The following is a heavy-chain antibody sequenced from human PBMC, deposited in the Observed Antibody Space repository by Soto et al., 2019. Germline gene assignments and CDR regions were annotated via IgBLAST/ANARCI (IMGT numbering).Heavy chain of an antibody. V-gene: IGHV1-69*06. Sequence: ASVKVSCKASGGTFSSFAISWVRQAPGQGLEWMGGIIPLFGTVKYAQKLQGGVTITADRSTSTAYMELSSLRPEDTAVYYCARGFPSGDFSSGYDRYYFDYWGQGTQVTVSS. CDR3: ARGFPSGDFSSGYDRYYFDY. CDR1: GGTFSSFA. CDR2: IIPLFGTV. D-gene: IGHD3-3*01. J-gene: IGHJ4*02.